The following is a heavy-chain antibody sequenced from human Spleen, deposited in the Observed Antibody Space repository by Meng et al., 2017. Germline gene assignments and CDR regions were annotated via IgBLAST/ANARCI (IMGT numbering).Heavy chain of an antibody. CDR2: ISSGSPYI. Sequence: GGSLRLSCAASGFTFRSYSMNWVRQAPGKGLEWVPCISSGSPYIYYADSVKGRFTISRDNAKNSLYLQMNSLRAEDTALYYCARDIEETWDLSYAFDIWGLGTMVTVSS. J-gene: IGHJ3*02. CDR1: GFTFRSYS. D-gene: IGHD1-26*01. V-gene: IGHV3-21*04. CDR3: ARDIEETWDLSYAFDI.